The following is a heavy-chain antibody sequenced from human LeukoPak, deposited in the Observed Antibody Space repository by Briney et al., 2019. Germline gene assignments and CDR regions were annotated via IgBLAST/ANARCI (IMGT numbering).Heavy chain of an antibody. CDR2: IIPILGIA. D-gene: IGHD3-22*01. J-gene: IGHJ4*02. CDR3: ARERAHYYYYDSSGYYSKDQYYFDY. Sequence: ASVKVSCKASGGTFSSYAISLVRQAPRQGLEWMGRIIPILGIANYAQKFQGRVTITADKSTSTAYMELSSLRSEETAVYYCARERAHYYYYDSSGYYSKDQYYFDYWGQGTLVTVSS. CDR1: GGTFSSYA. V-gene: IGHV1-69*04.